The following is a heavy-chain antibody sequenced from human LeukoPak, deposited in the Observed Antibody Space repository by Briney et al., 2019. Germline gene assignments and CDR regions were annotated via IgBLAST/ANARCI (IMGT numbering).Heavy chain of an antibody. J-gene: IGHJ5*02. CDR3: ARGSGWYVGYVWFDP. V-gene: IGHV4-34*01. CDR2: INHRGST. Sequence: SETLSLTCAVYGGSFSGYYWSWIRQPPGKGLEWIGEINHRGSTNYNPSLKSRVTISVDTSKNQFSLKLSSVTAADTAVYYCARGSGWYVGYVWFDPWGQGTLVTVSS. D-gene: IGHD6-19*01. CDR1: GGSFSGYY.